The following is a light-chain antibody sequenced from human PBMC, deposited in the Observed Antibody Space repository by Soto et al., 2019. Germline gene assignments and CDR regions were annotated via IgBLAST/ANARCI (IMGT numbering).Light chain of an antibody. CDR1: QSLLYSDGNTX. CDR2: KVS. J-gene: IGKJ5*01. CDR3: MQGTHWPPIT. V-gene: IGKV2-30*01. Sequence: DVVVTQSPLSLPVTLGQAASISCRSSQSLLYSDGNTXLSWFQQRPGQSPRRLIYKVSNRDSGVPDRFSGSGSGTDFTLKISRVEAEDVGVYYCMQGTHWPPITFGQGTRLEIK.